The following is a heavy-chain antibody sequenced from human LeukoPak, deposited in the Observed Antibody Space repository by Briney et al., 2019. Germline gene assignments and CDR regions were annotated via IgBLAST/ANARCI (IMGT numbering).Heavy chain of an antibody. J-gene: IGHJ4*01. CDR1: GGSFSCCY. V-gene: IGHV4-34*01. CDR2: INHSGST. Sequence: PSETLSLTCAVYGGSFSCCYWSWIRQPPGKGLEWIGEINHSGSTNYNPSLKSRVTISVDTSKNQFSLKLSSVTAADTAVYYCATYCSSTSCYGYWGQGTLVTVSS. D-gene: IGHD2-2*01. CDR3: ATYCSSTSCYGY.